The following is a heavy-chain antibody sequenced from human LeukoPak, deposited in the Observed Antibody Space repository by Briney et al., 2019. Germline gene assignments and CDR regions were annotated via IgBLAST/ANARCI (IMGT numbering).Heavy chain of an antibody. CDR1: GFTFSSYS. J-gene: IGHJ4*02. CDR2: ISSSSTI. CDR3: ARAGGYSGPDY. Sequence: GGSLRLSCAASGFTFSSYSMIWVRQAPGKGLEWVSYISSSSTIYYADSVKGRFTISRDNAKNSLYLQMKSLRAEDTAMYYCARAGGYSGPDYWGQGTLVTVSS. V-gene: IGHV3-48*01. D-gene: IGHD5-12*01.